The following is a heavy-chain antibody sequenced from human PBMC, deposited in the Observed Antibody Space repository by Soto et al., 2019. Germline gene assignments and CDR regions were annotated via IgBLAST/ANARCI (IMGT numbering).Heavy chain of an antibody. CDR3: ARCGLDYGMDV. J-gene: IGHJ6*02. CDR2: FYPSGNS. CDR1: GGSISSYY. Sequence: QVQLQESGPGLVKPSETLSLTCTVSGGSISSYYWCWIRQPAGKGLEWIGRFYPSGNSNYNPSLKSRLTMSGDTSRNQFSLNLTSVTAADTAVYYCARCGLDYGMDVWGQGTTVTVSS. D-gene: IGHD3-16*01. V-gene: IGHV4-4*07.